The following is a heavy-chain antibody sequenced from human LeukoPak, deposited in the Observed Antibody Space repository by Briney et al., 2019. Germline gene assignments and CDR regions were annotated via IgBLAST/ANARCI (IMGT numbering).Heavy chain of an antibody. J-gene: IGHJ6*02. V-gene: IGHV4-59*01. CDR3: ARGPSRFLEWLYVGPSSDYYYGMDV. Sequence: SETLSLTCTVSGGSISSYYWSWIRQPPGKGLEWIGYIYYSGSTNYNPSLKSRVTISVDTSKNQFSLKLSSVTAADTAVYYCARGPSRFLEWLYVGPSSDYYYGMDVRGQGTTVTVSS. CDR1: GGSISSYY. D-gene: IGHD3-3*01. CDR2: IYYSGST.